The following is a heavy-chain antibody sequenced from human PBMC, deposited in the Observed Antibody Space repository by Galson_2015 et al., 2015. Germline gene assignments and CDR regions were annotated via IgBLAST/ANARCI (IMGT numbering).Heavy chain of an antibody. CDR1: GFTFSSYS. CDR3: AREEGAVAGNWFDP. D-gene: IGHD6-19*01. J-gene: IGHJ5*02. Sequence: SLRLSCAASGFTFSSYSMNWVRQAPGKGLEWVSYISSSSSTIYYADSVKGRFTISRDNAKNSLYLQMNSLRDEDTAVYYCAREEGAVAGNWFDPWGQGTLVTVSS. CDR2: ISSSSSTI. V-gene: IGHV3-48*02.